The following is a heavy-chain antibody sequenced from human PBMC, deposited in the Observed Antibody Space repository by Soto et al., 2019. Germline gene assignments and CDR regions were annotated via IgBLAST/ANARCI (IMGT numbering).Heavy chain of an antibody. D-gene: IGHD3-16*02. Sequence: SETLSLTCAVYGGSFSGYYWSWIRQPPGKGLEWIGEINHSGSTNYNPSLKSRVTISVDTSKNQFSLKLSSVTAADTAVYYCARGLVFPRRTYYDYVGGSYRYAFDIWGQGTMVTVSS. CDR3: ARGLVFPRRTYYDYVGGSYRYAFDI. V-gene: IGHV4-34*01. CDR2: INHSGST. CDR1: GGSFSGYY. J-gene: IGHJ3*02.